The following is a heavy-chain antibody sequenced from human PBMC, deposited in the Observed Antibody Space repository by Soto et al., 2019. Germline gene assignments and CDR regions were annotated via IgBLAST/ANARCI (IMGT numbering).Heavy chain of an antibody. J-gene: IGHJ4*02. D-gene: IGHD3-10*01. Sequence: EVQLLESGGGSVQPGGSLRLSCAASGFTFSTYAMSWVRQAQGKGLEWVSAISTSVGSTYYTDSVKGRFTISRDNSKNTLYLQMNSLRAEDTAVYYCAKGGQSYDYWGQGTLVTVSS. V-gene: IGHV3-23*01. CDR3: AKGGQSYDY. CDR1: GFTFSTYA. CDR2: ISTSVGST.